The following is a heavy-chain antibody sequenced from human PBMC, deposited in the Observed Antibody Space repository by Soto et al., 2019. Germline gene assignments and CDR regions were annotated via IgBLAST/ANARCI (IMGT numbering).Heavy chain of an antibody. D-gene: IGHD3-22*01. V-gene: IGHV4-39*01. J-gene: IGHJ4*02. CDR1: SDRMKIISDS. Sequence: PSDRLALSSTASSDRMKIISDSGALIRKSPGKGQQMFGSIFYSGSTYYNPSLKSRVTISPDTSKNQFSLKLTSVTAADTAVYYCARLALYDSSGYYAPYLGYWGQGTLVTVSS. CDR2: IFYSGST. CDR3: ARLALYDSSGYYAPYLGY.